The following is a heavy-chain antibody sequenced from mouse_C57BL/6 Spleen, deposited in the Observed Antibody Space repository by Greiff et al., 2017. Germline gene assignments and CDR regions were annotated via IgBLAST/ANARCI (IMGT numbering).Heavy chain of an antibody. CDR2: IDPETGGT. CDR1: GYTFTDYE. J-gene: IGHJ4*01. Sequence: QVQLQQSGAELVRPGASVTLSCKASGYTFTDYEMHWVKQTPVHGLEWIGAIDPETGGTAYNQKFKGKAILTADKSSSTAYMELRSLTSEDSSVLFWSRGGYGSSYYAMDYWGQGTSVTVSS. D-gene: IGHD1-1*01. V-gene: IGHV1-15*01. CDR3: SRGGYGSSYYAMDY.